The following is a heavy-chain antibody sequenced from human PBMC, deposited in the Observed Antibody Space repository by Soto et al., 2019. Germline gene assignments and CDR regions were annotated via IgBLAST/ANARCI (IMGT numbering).Heavy chain of an antibody. CDR2: VNPNSGDT. J-gene: IGHJ3*01. V-gene: IGHV1-8*01. CDR1: GYSFTSYD. D-gene: IGHD2-21*02. CDR3: ARVSFLAPVTGAEIFDF. Sequence: QVQLVQSGAEVKKPGASVKVSCKASGYSFTSYDMNWVRQAPGQGLEWMGWVNPNSGDTDYAQKFQDRVTMTTDTSIRTAYMELSSLRSEDTAVYYCARVSFLAPVTGAEIFDFWGQGQWSPSLQ.